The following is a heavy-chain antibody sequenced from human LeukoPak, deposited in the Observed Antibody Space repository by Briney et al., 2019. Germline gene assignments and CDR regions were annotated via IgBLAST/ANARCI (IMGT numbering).Heavy chain of an antibody. J-gene: IGHJ5*02. CDR3: ARDGRGSRSSWFDP. Sequence: ASVTVSCTASGYSFTDYDINWVRQAPGQGLEGMGWMNHNSGNTGYAQKFQGRVFINRNTSITTAYMELSSLRSDDTAVYYCARDGRGSRSSWFDPWGQGTLVIVSS. D-gene: IGHD3-10*01. CDR2: MNHNSGNT. CDR1: GYSFTDYD. V-gene: IGHV1-8*03.